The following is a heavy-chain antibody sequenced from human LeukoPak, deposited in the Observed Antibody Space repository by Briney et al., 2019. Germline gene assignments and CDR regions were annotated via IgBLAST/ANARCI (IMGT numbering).Heavy chain of an antibody. CDR1: GYTFTSCY. D-gene: IGHD6-13*01. Sequence: ASVKVSCKASGYTFTSCYMHWVRQAPGQGLEWMGIINPSGGSTSYAQKFQGRVTMTRDTSTSTVYMELSSLRSEDTAVYYCARARGIAANDRVYDYWGQGTLVTVSS. V-gene: IGHV1-46*01. CDR3: ARARGIAANDRVYDY. J-gene: IGHJ4*02. CDR2: INPSGGST.